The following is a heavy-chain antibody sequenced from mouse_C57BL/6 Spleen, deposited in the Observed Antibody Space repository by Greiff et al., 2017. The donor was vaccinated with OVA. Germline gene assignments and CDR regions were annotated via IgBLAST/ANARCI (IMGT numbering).Heavy chain of an antibody. CDR2: INPNNGGT. V-gene: IGHV1-18*01. Sequence: DVKLVESGPELVKPGASVKIPCKASGYTFTDYNMDWVKQSHGKSLEWIGDINPNNGGTIYNQKFKGKATLTVDKSSSTAYMELRSLTSEDTAVYYCARDYGKNGYFDYWGQGTTLTVSS. CDR1: GYTFTDYN. J-gene: IGHJ2*01. D-gene: IGHD2-1*01. CDR3: ARDYGKNGYFDY.